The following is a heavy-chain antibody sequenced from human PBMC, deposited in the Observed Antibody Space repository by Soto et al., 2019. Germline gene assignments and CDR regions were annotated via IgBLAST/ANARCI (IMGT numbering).Heavy chain of an antibody. Sequence: QVQLVESGGGLVKPGGSLRLSCAASGFTFSDYYMSWIRQAPGKGLEWVSYISSSGITIYYADSVQSRFTISRDNAKTSLFLHMNSLRAEDKAVYYCARARTVQFTPYSFDYWGQGTLVTVSS. D-gene: IGHD2-15*01. CDR1: GFTFSDYY. CDR3: ARARTVQFTPYSFDY. V-gene: IGHV3-11*01. CDR2: ISSSGITI. J-gene: IGHJ4*02.